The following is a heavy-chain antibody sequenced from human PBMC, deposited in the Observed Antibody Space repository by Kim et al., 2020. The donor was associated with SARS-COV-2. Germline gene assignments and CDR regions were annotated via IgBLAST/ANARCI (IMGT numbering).Heavy chain of an antibody. D-gene: IGHD6-13*01. J-gene: IGHJ4*02. V-gene: IGHV3-30*03. CDR3: VRELSHSSTYFGY. CDR1: GFSFGGYD. Sequence: GGSLRLSCETSGFSFGGYDMHWVRQAPGKGPEWVAEISFDGKQSQYVESVRGRFTISRDKFKSTLYLQLNSLRPEDTAVYYCVRELSHSSTYFGYWGQGTLVSVSS. CDR2: ISFDGKQS.